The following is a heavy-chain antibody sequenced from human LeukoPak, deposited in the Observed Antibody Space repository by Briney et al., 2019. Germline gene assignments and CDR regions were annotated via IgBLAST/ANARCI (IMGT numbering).Heavy chain of an antibody. J-gene: IGHJ3*02. CDR2: IYHSGST. CDR3: ASGYGSGSYYNEGDAFDI. D-gene: IGHD3-10*01. CDR1: GYSLSSGYY. Sequence: SETLSLTCTVSGYSLSSGYYWGWIRQPPGKGLEWIGSIYHSGSTYYNPSLKSRVTISVDTSKNQFSLKLSSVTAADTAVYYCASGYGSGSYYNEGDAFDIWGQGTMVTVSS. V-gene: IGHV4-38-2*02.